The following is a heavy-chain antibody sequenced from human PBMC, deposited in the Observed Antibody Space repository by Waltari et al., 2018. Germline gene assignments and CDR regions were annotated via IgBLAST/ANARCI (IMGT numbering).Heavy chain of an antibody. CDR1: GYPISSGYY. J-gene: IGHJ3*02. V-gene: IGHV4-38-2*01. Sequence: QVQLQESGPGLVKPSETLSLTCAVSGYPISSGYYWGWIRPPPGKGLEWIGSIYHSGSTYYNPSLKSRVTISVDTSKNQFSLKLSSVTAADTAVYYCARNLNIVATITAFDIWGQGTMVTVS. CDR2: IYHSGST. CDR3: ARNLNIVATITAFDI. D-gene: IGHD5-12*01.